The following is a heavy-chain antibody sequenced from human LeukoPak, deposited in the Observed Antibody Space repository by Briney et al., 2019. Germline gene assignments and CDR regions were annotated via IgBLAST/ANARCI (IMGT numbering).Heavy chain of an antibody. CDR2: IHDNGRT. CDR3: ARVGGYSGFY. V-gene: IGHV4-59*01. Sequence: PSETLSLTCTVSGGSISGYYWSWIRQPPGRGLEWIGYIHDNGRTTYNPSLRSRVTISVDTSKSQFSLKLNSLTTTDTAVYYCARVGGYSGFYWGQGTLVTVSS. J-gene: IGHJ4*02. CDR1: GGSISGYY. D-gene: IGHD5-12*01.